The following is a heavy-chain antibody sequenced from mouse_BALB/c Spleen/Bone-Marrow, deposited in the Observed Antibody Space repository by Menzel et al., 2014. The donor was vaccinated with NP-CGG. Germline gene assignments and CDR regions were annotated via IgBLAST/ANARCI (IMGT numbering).Heavy chain of an antibody. CDR2: IDPANGDT. CDR1: GFKIKDTY. V-gene: IGHV14-3*02. J-gene: IGHJ2*01. D-gene: IGHD2-14*01. CDR3: ARYRLGTYFDY. Sequence: EVKLMESGAELVKPGASVKLSCTASGFKIKDTYMHWVRQRPEQGLEWIVRIDPANGDTRYDPKFQGKATITADTSSSTAYLQLSSLTSEDTAVYCCARYRLGTYFDYWGQGTTLTVSS.